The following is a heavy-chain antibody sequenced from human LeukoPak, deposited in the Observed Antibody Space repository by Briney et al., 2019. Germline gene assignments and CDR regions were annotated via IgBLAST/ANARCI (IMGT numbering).Heavy chain of an antibody. V-gene: IGHV3-7*03. J-gene: IGHJ6*02. CDR3: ARDDYDFWSGSPYYYGMDV. D-gene: IGHD3-3*01. CDR1: GFTFSSYW. Sequence: PGGSLRLSCAASGFTFSSYWMSWVRQAPGKGLEWVANIKQDGSEKYYVDSVNGRFTISRDNAKNSLYLQMNSLRAEDTAVYYCARDDYDFWSGSPYYYGMDVWGQGTTVTVFS. CDR2: IKQDGSEK.